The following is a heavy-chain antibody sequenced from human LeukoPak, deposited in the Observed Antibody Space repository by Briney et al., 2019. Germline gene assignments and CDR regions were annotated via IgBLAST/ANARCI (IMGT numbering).Heavy chain of an antibody. D-gene: IGHD6-25*01. Sequence: SVKVSCKASGGTFSSYAISWVRQAPGQGLEWMGGIIPIFGTANYAQKFQGRVTITMDESTSTAYMELSSLRSEDTAVYYCASEADTGNPWSRYNYYYMDVWGKRTTVTVSS. J-gene: IGHJ6*03. CDR2: IIPIFGTA. CDR1: GGTFSSYA. CDR3: ASEADTGNPWSRYNYYYMDV. V-gene: IGHV1-69*05.